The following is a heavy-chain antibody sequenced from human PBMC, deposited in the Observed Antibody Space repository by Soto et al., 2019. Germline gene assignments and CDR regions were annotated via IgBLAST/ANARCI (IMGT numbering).Heavy chain of an antibody. CDR3: ARQSHPSDFFVSFGWFDP. V-gene: IGHV1-69*02. CDR1: GGTFSSYT. J-gene: IGHJ5*02. CDR2: IIPILGIA. Sequence: GASVKVSCKASGGTFSSYTISWVRQAPGQGLEWMGRIIPILGIANYAQKFQGRVTITADKSTSTAYMELTSLRSEDTAVYYCARQSHPSDFFVSFGWFDPWGQGTLVTVSS. D-gene: IGHD3-3*01.